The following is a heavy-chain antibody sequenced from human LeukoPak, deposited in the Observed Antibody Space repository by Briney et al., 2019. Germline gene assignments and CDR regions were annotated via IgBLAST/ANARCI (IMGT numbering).Heavy chain of an antibody. CDR2: INHSGST. J-gene: IGHJ3*02. V-gene: IGHV4-34*01. CDR1: GGSFSGYY. Sequence: SETLSLTCAVYGGSFSGYYWSWIRQPPGKGLEWIGEINHSGSTNYNPSLKSRVTISVDTSKNQFSLKLSSVTAADTAVYYCARGRYDSSGYYYIDGAFDIWGQGTMVTVSS. CDR3: ARGRYDSSGYYYIDGAFDI. D-gene: IGHD3-22*01.